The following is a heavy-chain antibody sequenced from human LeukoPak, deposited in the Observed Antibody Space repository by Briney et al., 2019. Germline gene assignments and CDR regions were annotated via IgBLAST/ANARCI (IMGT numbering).Heavy chain of an antibody. V-gene: IGHV3-7*03. Sequence: SYWMXWVRQAPGXGLEWVANIKQDGSEKYYVDSVKGRFTISRDNAKNSLYLQMNSLRAEDTAVYYCARALYDFWSGIYYYYYGMDVWGQGTTVTVSS. CDR3: ARALYDFWSGIYYYYYGMDV. CDR2: IKQDGSEK. D-gene: IGHD3-3*01. J-gene: IGHJ6*02. CDR1: SYW.